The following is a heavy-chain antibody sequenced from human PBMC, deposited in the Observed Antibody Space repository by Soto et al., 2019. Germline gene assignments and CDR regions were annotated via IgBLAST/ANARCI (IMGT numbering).Heavy chain of an antibody. Sequence: QVQLVQSGAEVKKPGASVKVSCKASGYTFTSYYMHWVRQAPGQGLEWMGIINPSGGSTSYAQKFQGRVTMTRDTSTSTGYMELSSLRSEDTAVYYCAKGLVRYWFDPWGQGTLVTVSS. D-gene: IGHD3-10*01. J-gene: IGHJ5*02. V-gene: IGHV1-46*01. CDR3: AKGLVRYWFDP. CDR1: GYTFTSYY. CDR2: INPSGGST.